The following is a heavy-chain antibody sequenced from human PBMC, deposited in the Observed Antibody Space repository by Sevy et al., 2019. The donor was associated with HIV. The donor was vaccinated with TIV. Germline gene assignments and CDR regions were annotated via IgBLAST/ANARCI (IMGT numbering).Heavy chain of an antibody. J-gene: IGHJ6*02. D-gene: IGHD2-15*01. Sequence: GGSLRLSCAASGFTFNMYWMTWVRQAPGKGVEWVANIKEDGSERNYLDSVKGRFTISRDNAKESLYLQINSLRAEDTAVYYCARHCSGGSCYSLLPHYYYGMDVWGQGTTVTVSS. CDR2: IKEDGSER. CDR1: GFTFNMYW. V-gene: IGHV3-7*01. CDR3: ARHCSGGSCYSLLPHYYYGMDV.